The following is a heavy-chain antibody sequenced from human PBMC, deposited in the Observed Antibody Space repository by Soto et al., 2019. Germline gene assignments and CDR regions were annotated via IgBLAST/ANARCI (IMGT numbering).Heavy chain of an antibody. CDR3: ARGRAAAGPNYYYYYGMDV. D-gene: IGHD6-13*01. CDR2: IIPIFGTA. Sequence: SVKVSFKASGGTFSSYAISWVRQAPGQGLEWMGGIIPIFGTANYAQKFQGRVTITADKSTSTAYMELSSLRSEDTAVYYCARGRAAAGPNYYYYYGMDVWGQGTTVTSP. J-gene: IGHJ6*02. CDR1: GGTFSSYA. V-gene: IGHV1-69*06.